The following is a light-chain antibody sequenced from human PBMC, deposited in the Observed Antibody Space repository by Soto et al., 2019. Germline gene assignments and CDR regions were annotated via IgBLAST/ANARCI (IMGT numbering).Light chain of an antibody. CDR2: TAS. CDR3: QHYNSYSEA. Sequence: IKMTLSASSVSASKEDRVTITCRASQSISSYLNWYQQKPGKAPKLLIYTASNLQSGVPSRFSGSGSGTKFTLTISSLQPDDFATYYCQHYNSYSEAFGHGSKV. CDR1: QSISSY. V-gene: IGKV1-39*01. J-gene: IGKJ1*01.